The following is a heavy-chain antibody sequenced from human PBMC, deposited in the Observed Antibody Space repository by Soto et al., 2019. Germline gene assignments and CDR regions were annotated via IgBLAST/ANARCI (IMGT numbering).Heavy chain of an antibody. D-gene: IGHD2-2*01. CDR1: GFTFSSYE. CDR2: ISSSGSTI. Sequence: EVQLVESGGGLVQPGGSLRLSCAASGFTFSSYEMNWVRQAPGKGLECVSYISSSGSTIYYADSVKGRFTISRDNAKNSLYLQMISLRAEDTAVYYCARGGQMALVPAAMNWFDTWGQGTLVTVSS. V-gene: IGHV3-48*03. CDR3: ARGGQMALVPAAMNWFDT. J-gene: IGHJ5*02.